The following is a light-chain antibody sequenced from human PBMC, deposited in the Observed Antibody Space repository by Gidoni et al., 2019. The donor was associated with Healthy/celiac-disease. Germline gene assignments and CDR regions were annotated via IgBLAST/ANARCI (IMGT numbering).Light chain of an antibody. CDR3: LQDYNYPPT. Sequence: TQITQPPSSLSASVGDRVTITCRASQGIRNDLGWYQQKPGKAPKLLIYAASSLQSGVPSRFSGSGSGTDFTLTISSLQPEDFATYYCLQDYNYPPTFGQGTKVEIK. J-gene: IGKJ1*01. CDR1: QGIRND. CDR2: AAS. V-gene: IGKV1-6*01.